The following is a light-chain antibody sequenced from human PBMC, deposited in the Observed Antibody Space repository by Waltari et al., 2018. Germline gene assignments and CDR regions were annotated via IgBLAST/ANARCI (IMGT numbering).Light chain of an antibody. CDR3: QQYHNWPPLT. J-gene: IGKJ4*01. V-gene: IGKV3-15*01. Sequence: EVVMTQSPATLSVSPGERAILSCMASQDVTTNLAWYQQKPGQALRVLIYDASTRATGIPARFSGSGSGAEFTLTISSLQSEDSAVYYCQQYHNWPPLTFGGGTNVEIK. CDR1: QDVTTN. CDR2: DAS.